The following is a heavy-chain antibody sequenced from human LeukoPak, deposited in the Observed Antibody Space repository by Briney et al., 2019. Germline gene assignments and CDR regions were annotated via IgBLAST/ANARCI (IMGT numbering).Heavy chain of an antibody. Sequence: SVKVSCKASGGTFSSYAISWVRQAPGQGLEWMGGIIPIFGTANYAQKFQGRVTMTRNTSISTAYMELSSLRSEDTAVYYCARELYDPSMDVWGQGTTVTVSS. CDR1: GGTFSSYA. J-gene: IGHJ6*02. CDR2: IIPIFGTA. V-gene: IGHV1-69*05. CDR3: ARELYDPSMDV. D-gene: IGHD5/OR15-5a*01.